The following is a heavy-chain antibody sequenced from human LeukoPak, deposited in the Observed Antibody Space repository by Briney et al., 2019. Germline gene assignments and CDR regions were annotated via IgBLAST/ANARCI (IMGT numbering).Heavy chain of an antibody. CDR1: GGTFSSYA. Sequence: SVKVSCKASGGTFSSYAISWVRQAPGQGLEWMGGIIPTFGTANYAQKFQGRVTITADESTSTAYMELSSLRSEDTAVYYCAREGSRDGYHDYYYGMDVWGQGTTVTVSS. CDR3: AREGSRDGYHDYYYGMDV. D-gene: IGHD5-24*01. J-gene: IGHJ6*02. V-gene: IGHV1-69*13. CDR2: IIPTFGTA.